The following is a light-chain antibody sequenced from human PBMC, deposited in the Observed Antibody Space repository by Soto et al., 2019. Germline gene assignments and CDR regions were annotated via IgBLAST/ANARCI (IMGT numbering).Light chain of an antibody. V-gene: IGKV1-5*03. J-gene: IGKJ1*01. CDR2: KAS. CDR3: KQYNTYWT. Sequence: DIQMTQSPSTLSAAEGDRVTITCRASQSISSWLAWYRQKPGKAPELLIYKASSLESGVPSRFSGSGSGTEFTLTISSLQPDDFATYYCKQYNTYWTFGQGTKVEIK. CDR1: QSISSW.